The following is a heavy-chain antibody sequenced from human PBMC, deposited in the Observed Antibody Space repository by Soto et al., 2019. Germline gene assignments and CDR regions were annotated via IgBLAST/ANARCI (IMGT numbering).Heavy chain of an antibody. J-gene: IGHJ3*02. V-gene: IGHV3-23*01. CDR2: ISGNGVST. D-gene: IGHD2-2*01. Sequence: EAQLLEYGGGLVHPGGSLRLSCAASGFTFSSYAMSWVRQTPGKGLEWVSAISGNGVSTYYADSVRGRSTISRDNSKKTVYLQINSLRAEDTAGYYCAKFYCISNTCQTPAAKSTGGFEIWGQVTLVTVS. CDR3: AKFYCISNTCQTPAAKSTGGFEI. CDR1: GFTFSSYA.